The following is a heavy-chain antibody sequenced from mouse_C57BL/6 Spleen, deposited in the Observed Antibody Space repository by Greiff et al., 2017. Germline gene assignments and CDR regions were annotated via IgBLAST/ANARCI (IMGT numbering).Heavy chain of an antibody. Sequence: EVKLMESGGDLVKPGGSLKLSCAASGFTFSGYGMSWVRQTPDKRLEWVATISSGGSYTYYPDSVKGRFTISRDNAKNTLYLQMSSLKSEDTALYYCARRDCNYAYFDYWGQGTTLTVSS. J-gene: IGHJ2*01. CDR2: ISSGGSYT. CDR3: ARRDCNYAYFDY. V-gene: IGHV5-6*02. D-gene: IGHD2-1*01. CDR1: GFTFSGYG.